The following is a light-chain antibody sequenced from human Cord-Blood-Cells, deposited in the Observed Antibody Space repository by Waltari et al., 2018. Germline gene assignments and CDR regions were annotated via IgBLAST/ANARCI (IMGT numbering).Light chain of an antibody. CDR2: EGS. CDR1: SSDVGSYNL. Sequence: QSALTQPASASGSPGQSITISCTGTSSDVGSYNLVSWYQQHPGKAPKLMIYEGSKRPSVVSNRFSGSKSGNTASLTISGLQADDEADYYCCSYAGSFYVFGTGTKVTVL. CDR3: CSYAGSFYV. J-gene: IGLJ1*01. V-gene: IGLV2-23*01.